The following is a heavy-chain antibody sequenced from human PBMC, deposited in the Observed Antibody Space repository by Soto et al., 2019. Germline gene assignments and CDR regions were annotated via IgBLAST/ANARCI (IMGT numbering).Heavy chain of an antibody. CDR2: IYYSGST. J-gene: IGHJ4*02. D-gene: IGHD2-2*03. V-gene: IGHV4-59*11. Sequence: PSENLSLTCNVSGGSIKTHYWSWIRQPPGKGLEWIGYIYYSGSTLYNPSLKRRVTISVDTAKNQFSLRLNSLTAADTAVYYCASGWMAAFDNWGQGTLVTVSS. CDR1: GGSIKTHY. CDR3: ASGWMAAFDN.